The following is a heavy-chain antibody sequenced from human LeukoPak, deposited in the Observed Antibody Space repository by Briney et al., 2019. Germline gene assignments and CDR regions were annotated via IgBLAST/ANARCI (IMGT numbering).Heavy chain of an antibody. CDR2: IRYDGSNK. D-gene: IGHD5-12*01. J-gene: IGHJ4*02. CDR3: ARGPSGYHNT. CDR1: GFTFSSYG. Sequence: GGSLRLSCAASGFTFSSYGMHWVRQAPGKGLEWVAFIRYDGSNKYYADSVKGRFTISRDNAKNTLFLQMNSLRAEDTAVYYCARGPSGYHNTGGQGTLVTVSS. V-gene: IGHV3-30*02.